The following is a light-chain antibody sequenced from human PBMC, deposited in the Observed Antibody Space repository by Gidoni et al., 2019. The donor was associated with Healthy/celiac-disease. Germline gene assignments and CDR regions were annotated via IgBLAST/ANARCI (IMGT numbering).Light chain of an antibody. CDR3: SSYTSSSTVV. CDR1: SSDVGGYNY. CDR2: EVS. V-gene: IGLV2-14*01. J-gene: IGLJ2*01. Sequence: QSALTQPVSVSGSPGQSITISCPGTSSDVGGYNYVSWYQQHPGKAPKLMIYEVSNRPSGVSNRFSGSKSGNTASLTISGLQAEDEADYYCSSYTSSSTVVFGGGTKLTVL.